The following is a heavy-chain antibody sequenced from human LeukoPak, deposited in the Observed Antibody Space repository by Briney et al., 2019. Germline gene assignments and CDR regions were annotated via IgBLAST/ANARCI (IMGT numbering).Heavy chain of an antibody. D-gene: IGHD3-3*01. V-gene: IGHV4-4*07. Sequence: SETLSLTCAVYGGSISSYYWSWIRQPAGKGLEWIGRIYTSGSTNYSPSLKSRVTMSVDTSKNQFSLKLSSVTAADTAVYYCARDGQYDFWKPFRDYYGMDVWGQETTVTVSS. J-gene: IGHJ6*02. CDR2: IYTSGST. CDR1: GGSISSYY. CDR3: ARDGQYDFWKPFRDYYGMDV.